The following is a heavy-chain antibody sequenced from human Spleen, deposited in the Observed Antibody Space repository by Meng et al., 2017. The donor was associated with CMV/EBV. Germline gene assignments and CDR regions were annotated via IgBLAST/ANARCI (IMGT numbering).Heavy chain of an antibody. CDR3: ARNGHYSLDS. Sequence: SLTCAVSGGSFSIDYWWRWVRQTPGKGLQWLGELHHSGTTTYNPSLNSRVTFSLDKSKNEFSLKLTSVTVADTAVYYCARNGHYSLDSWSQGTLVTVSS. CDR1: GGSFSIDYW. V-gene: IGHV4-4*02. CDR2: LHHSGTT. D-gene: IGHD5-18*01. J-gene: IGHJ4*02.